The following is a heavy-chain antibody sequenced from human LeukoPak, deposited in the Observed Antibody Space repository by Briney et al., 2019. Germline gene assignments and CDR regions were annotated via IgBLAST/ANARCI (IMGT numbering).Heavy chain of an antibody. V-gene: IGHV3-74*01. D-gene: IGHD5-18*01. Sequence: GGSLRLSCAASGFTFSSYGMHWVRQAPGKGLVWVSRINSDGSSTSYADSVKGRFTISRDNAKNTLYLQMNSLRAEDTAVHYCARGPYSYGQMDYWGQGTLVTVSS. J-gene: IGHJ4*02. CDR3: ARGPYSYGQMDY. CDR2: INSDGSST. CDR1: GFTFSSYG.